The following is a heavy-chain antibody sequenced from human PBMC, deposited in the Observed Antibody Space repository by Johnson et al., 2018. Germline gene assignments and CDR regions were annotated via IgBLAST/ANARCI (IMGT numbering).Heavy chain of an antibody. CDR3: ATDDLMEIPAG. D-gene: IGHD3-3*01. CDR1: GFTVSSNY. V-gene: IGHV3-66*02. Sequence: VQLQESGGGLVQPGGSLRLSCAASGFTVSSNYMSWVRQAPGKGLEWVSVIYSGGSTNYADSVKGRFFISRDYSKNTVYLQMNTLRAEETAVDYCATDDLMEIPAGWGSGATVTVSS. J-gene: IGHJ6*04. CDR2: IYSGGST.